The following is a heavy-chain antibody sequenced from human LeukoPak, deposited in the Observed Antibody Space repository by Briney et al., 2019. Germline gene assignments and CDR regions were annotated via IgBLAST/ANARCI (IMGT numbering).Heavy chain of an antibody. CDR3: ARDTWDCSGGSCYYLVDY. D-gene: IGHD2-15*01. CDR2: VIPIFGTA. V-gene: IGHV1-69*05. CDR1: GGTFSSYA. Sequence: GSSVKVSCKASGGTFSSYAISWVRHAPGQGLEWMGRVIPIFGTANYAQKFQGRVTITTDESTSTAYMELRSLRSEDTAVYYCARDTWDCSGGSCYYLVDYWGQGTMVAVSS. J-gene: IGHJ4*02.